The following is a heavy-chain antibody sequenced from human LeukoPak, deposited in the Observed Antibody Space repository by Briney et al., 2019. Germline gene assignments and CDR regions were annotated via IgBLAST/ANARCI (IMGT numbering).Heavy chain of an antibody. CDR2: SRNKANSYTT. J-gene: IGHJ4*02. Sequence: GGSLRLSCAVSGFTFSDHYMDWVRQAPGKGLEWVGRSRNKANSYTTEYAASVKGRFTISRDNSKNSLYLQMNSLKTEDTAGYYCARDGYDRSGYVYPDYWGQGTLVTVSS. D-gene: IGHD3-22*01. CDR3: ARDGYDRSGYVYPDY. CDR1: GFTFSDHY. V-gene: IGHV3-72*01.